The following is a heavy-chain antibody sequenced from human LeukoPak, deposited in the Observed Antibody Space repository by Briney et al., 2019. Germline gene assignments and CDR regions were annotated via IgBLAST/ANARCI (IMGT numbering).Heavy chain of an antibody. V-gene: IGHV3-7*01. J-gene: IGHJ4*02. CDR3: ARGRFNYDSTGYSSFYY. Sequence: GGSLRLSCAASGVTFSSYWMSWVRQAPGKGLEWVANIKEDGSEKYYVDSVKGRFTISRDNAKTSVYLQMNSLRAEDTAVYYCARGRFNYDSTGYSSFYYWGQGTLVTVSS. CDR1: GVTFSSYW. D-gene: IGHD3-22*01. CDR2: IKEDGSEK.